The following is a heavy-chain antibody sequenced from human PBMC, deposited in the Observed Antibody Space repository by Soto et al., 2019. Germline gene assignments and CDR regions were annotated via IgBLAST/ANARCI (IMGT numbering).Heavy chain of an antibody. CDR2: ISHDGVTK. J-gene: IGHJ4*02. CDR1: GSSFPKYP. D-gene: IGHD3-16*01. Sequence: TGASLRLACAASGSSFPKYPMHWVRQTPDKGLEWVAVISHDGVTKNSADSVKGRFTTSRDNSRSTLYLQMNGLRAEDTAVYYCAKGDLLWDPFYIWGQECLFTVCS. CDR3: AKGDLLWDPFYI. V-gene: IGHV3-30-3*01.